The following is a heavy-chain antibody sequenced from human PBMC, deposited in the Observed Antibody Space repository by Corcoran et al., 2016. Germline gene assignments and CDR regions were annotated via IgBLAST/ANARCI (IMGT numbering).Heavy chain of an antibody. D-gene: IGHD1-26*01. CDR3: ARTIATDYYYGMDV. CDR1: GGSISSSSYY. Sequence: QLQLQESGPGLVKPSETLSLTCTVSGGSISSSSYYWGWIRQPPGKGLEWIGSIYYSGSTYYNPSLKSRVTISVDTSKNQFSLKLSSVTAADTAGDYCARTIATDYYYGMDVWGQGTTVTVAS. V-gene: IGHV4-39*07. CDR2: IYYSGST. J-gene: IGHJ6*02.